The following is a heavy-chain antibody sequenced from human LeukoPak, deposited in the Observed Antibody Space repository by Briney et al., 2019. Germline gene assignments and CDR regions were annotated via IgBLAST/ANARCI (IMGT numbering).Heavy chain of an antibody. Sequence: GGSLRLSCAASGFTFSDYYMSWVRQAPGKGLEWVSAISGSGGSTYYADSVKGRFTISRDNSKNTLYLQMNSLRAEDTAAYYCAKGGDILTTSILFPDYWGQGTLVTVSS. J-gene: IGHJ4*02. V-gene: IGHV3-23*01. D-gene: IGHD3-9*01. CDR3: AKGGDILTTSILFPDY. CDR2: ISGSGGST. CDR1: GFTFSDYY.